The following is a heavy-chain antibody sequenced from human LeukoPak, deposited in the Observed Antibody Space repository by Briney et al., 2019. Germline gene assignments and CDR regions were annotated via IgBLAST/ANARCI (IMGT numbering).Heavy chain of an antibody. CDR1: GGSISSYY. J-gene: IGHJ3*02. Sequence: SETLSLTCTVSGGSISSYYWSWIRQPAGTGLEWIGRIYTSGSTNYNPSLKSRVTISVDKSKNQFSLKLSSVTAADTAVYYCARVWWDADAFDIWGQGTMVTVSS. CDR3: ARVWWDADAFDI. CDR2: IYTSGST. V-gene: IGHV4-4*07. D-gene: IGHD2-8*02.